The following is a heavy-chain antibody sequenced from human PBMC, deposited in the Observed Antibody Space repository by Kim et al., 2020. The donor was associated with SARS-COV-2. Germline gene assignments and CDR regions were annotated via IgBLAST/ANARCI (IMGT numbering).Heavy chain of an antibody. Sequence: DSVKGRLTIPRDNAKNSLYLQRSRLRAEDTAVYYCARDVPYSSSSHAFDIWGQGTMVTVSS. V-gene: IGHV3-21*01. J-gene: IGHJ3*02. D-gene: IGHD6-6*01. CDR3: ARDVPYSSSSHAFDI.